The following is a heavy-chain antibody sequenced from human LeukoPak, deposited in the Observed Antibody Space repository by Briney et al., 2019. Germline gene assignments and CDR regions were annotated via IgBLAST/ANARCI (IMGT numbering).Heavy chain of an antibody. Sequence: GASVKVSFKASGYTFTIYAMHWVRQAPGQRLEWMGWINAGNGNTKYSQKFQGRVTITRDTSASTAYMELSSLRSEDTAVYYCASYDYVWGSYYTTPLDYWGQGTLVTVSS. CDR3: ASYDYVWGSYYTTPLDY. CDR2: INAGNGNT. V-gene: IGHV1-3*01. J-gene: IGHJ4*02. CDR1: GYTFTIYA. D-gene: IGHD3-16*01.